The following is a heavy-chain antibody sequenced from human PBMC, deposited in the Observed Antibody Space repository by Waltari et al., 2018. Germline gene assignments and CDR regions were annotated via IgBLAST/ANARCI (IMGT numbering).Heavy chain of an antibody. J-gene: IGHJ4*02. CDR1: GGSISSYY. D-gene: IGHD3-9*01. Sequence: QVQLQESGPGLVKPSETLSLTCPVSGGSISSYYWSWIRQPPGKGLEWIGYIYYSGSTNYNPSLKSRVTISVDTSKNQFSLKLSSVTAADTAVYYCARFGLTGYYSYWGQGTLVTVSS. V-gene: IGHV4-59*01. CDR2: IYYSGST. CDR3: ARFGLTGYYSY.